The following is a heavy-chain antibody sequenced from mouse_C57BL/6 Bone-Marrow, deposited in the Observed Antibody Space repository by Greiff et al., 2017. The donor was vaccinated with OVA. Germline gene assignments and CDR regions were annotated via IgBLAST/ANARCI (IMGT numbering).Heavy chain of an antibody. Sequence: QVQLQQSGAELVRPGASVTLSCKASGYTFTDYEMHWVKQTPVHGLEWIGAIDPETGGTAYNQKFKGKAILTADKSSSTAYMELRSLTSEDSAVYYCTIPFRAPWYFDVWGTGTTVTGSS. CDR2: IDPETGGT. CDR1: GYTFTDYE. J-gene: IGHJ1*03. V-gene: IGHV1-15*01. CDR3: TIPFRAPWYFDV.